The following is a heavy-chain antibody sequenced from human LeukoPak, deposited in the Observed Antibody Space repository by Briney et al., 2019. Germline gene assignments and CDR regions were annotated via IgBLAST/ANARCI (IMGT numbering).Heavy chain of an antibody. CDR1: GFTFSSYS. V-gene: IGHV3-21*01. J-gene: IGHJ4*02. CDR3: ARGDSSSWYYFDY. CDR2: ISSSSSYI. Sequence: PGGSLRLSCAASGFTFSSYSMNWVRQAPGKGLEWVSSISSSSSYIYYADSVKGRFTISRDNAKNSLYLQMNSLRAEDTAAYYCARGDSSSWYYFDYWGQGTLVTVSS. D-gene: IGHD6-13*01.